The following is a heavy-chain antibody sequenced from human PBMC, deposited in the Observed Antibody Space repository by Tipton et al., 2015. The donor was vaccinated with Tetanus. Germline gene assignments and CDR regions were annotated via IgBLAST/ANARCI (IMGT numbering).Heavy chain of an antibody. V-gene: IGHV4-59*01. D-gene: IGHD5-18*01. J-gene: IGHJ5*02. CDR2: IYYSGST. CDR1: GGSISPYY. CDR3: ARLYNYGSLYWFDP. Sequence: TLSLTCTVSGGSISPYYWSWIRQPPGKGLEWIGYIYYSGSTNYNPSLESRVTISVDTSKNQFSLKLRSVTAADTAVYYCARLYNYGSLYWFDPWGQGTLVTVSS.